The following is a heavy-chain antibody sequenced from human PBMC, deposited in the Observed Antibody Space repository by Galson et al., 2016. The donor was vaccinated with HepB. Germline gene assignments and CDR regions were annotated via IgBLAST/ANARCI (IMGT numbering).Heavy chain of an antibody. D-gene: IGHD2-2*01. CDR3: TTRYCSSSSCYLPTYYYYYMDV. CDR1: GFTFNNAW. V-gene: IGHV3-15*01. Sequence: SLRLSCAASGFTFNNAWMSWVRQAPGKGLEWVGRIKSKTDGGTIDYAAPVKGGFTISRDDSKNTVYLQMNSLRTEDTAVYYCTTRYCSSSSCYLPTYYYYYMDVWGKGTTVTVSS. J-gene: IGHJ6*03. CDR2: IKSKTDGGTI.